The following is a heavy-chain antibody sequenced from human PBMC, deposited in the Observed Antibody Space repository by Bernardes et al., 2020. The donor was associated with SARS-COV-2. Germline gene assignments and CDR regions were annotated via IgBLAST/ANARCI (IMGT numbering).Heavy chain of an antibody. CDR1: VGSISSGGYY. J-gene: IGHJ6*01. CDR2: IYYSGST. CDR3: AREVITMGRGVMVYYYGMDV. V-gene: IGHV4-31*03. D-gene: IGHD3-10*01. Sequence: SASLPLTCTVSVGSISSGGYYWSWIRQYPGNVLEWIGYIYYSGSTYYNPSLKSRLTISVDTSKNQFSLKFSSVTAADTAVYYGAREVITMGRGVMVYYYGMDVWGQGTTVTVSS.